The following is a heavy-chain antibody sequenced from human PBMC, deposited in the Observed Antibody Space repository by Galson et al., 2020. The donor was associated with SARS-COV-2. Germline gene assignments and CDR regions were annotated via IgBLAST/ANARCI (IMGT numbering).Heavy chain of an antibody. V-gene: IGHV4-59*01. CDR3: ASLPGEQQLGYGMDV. Sequence: SETLSLTCTVSGGSISSYYWSWIRQPPGKGLEWIGYIYYSGSTNYNPSLKSRVTISVDTSKNQFSLKLSSVTAADTAVYYCASLPGEQQLGYGMDVWGQGTTVTVSS. CDR1: GGSISSYY. D-gene: IGHD6-13*01. J-gene: IGHJ6*02. CDR2: IYYSGST.